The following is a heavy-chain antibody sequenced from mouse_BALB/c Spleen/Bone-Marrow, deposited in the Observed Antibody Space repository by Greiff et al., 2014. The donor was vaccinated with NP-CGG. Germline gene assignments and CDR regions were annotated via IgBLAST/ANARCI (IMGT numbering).Heavy chain of an antibody. CDR1: GYTFTEYT. Sequence: EVKLMESGPELVKPGASVKISCKTSGYTFTEYTMHWVKQGHGKSLEWIGGIHPNNGGSSYNQKFKGKATLTVDKSSSTAYMELRNLTSEDSAVYYCAALYGIVFDYWGQGTTLTVSS. CDR2: IHPNNGGS. J-gene: IGHJ2*01. V-gene: IGHV1-26*01. CDR3: AALYGIVFDY. D-gene: IGHD2-1*01.